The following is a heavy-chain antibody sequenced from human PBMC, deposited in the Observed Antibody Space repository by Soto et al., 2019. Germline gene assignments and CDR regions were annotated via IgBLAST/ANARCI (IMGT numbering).Heavy chain of an antibody. CDR1: GFTFSSYS. J-gene: IGHJ4*02. CDR3: ARDIGSITIFGVAVGGFDY. CDR2: ISSSSSTI. V-gene: IGHV3-48*01. Sequence: GGSLRLSCAASGFTFSSYSMNWVRQAPGKGLEWVSYISSSSSTIYYADSVKGRFTISRDNAKNSLYLQMNSLRAEDTAVYYCARDIGSITIFGVAVGGFDYWGQGTLVTVSS. D-gene: IGHD3-3*01.